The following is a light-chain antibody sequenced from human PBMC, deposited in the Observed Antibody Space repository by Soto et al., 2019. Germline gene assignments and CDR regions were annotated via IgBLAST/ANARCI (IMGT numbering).Light chain of an antibody. V-gene: IGKV3-11*01. Sequence: EIVLTPSPATLSLSPGERATLSCSTSQSVSSFLAWYQQRPCQSPRLLVYHASNRAPGIPARFSGSGSGTDFTLTISSLEPEDSALYFCQQRGSWPPTFGQGTKVDNK. CDR3: QQRGSWPPT. CDR1: QSVSSF. J-gene: IGKJ1*01. CDR2: HAS.